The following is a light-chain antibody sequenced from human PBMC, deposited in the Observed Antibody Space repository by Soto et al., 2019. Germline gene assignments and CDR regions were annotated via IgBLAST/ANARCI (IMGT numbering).Light chain of an antibody. CDR2: ETT. J-gene: IGLJ3*02. CDR1: SSDVGPYNL. V-gene: IGLV2-23*01. Sequence: QSALTQPASVSGSPGQSITISCTGTSSDVGPYNLVSWYQHHPGKVPQLIIYETTKRPSGVSNRFSGSKSGNTASLTISGPQAEDEAHYHCSSYTGDYTLMFAGGTQLTVL. CDR3: SSYTGDYTLM.